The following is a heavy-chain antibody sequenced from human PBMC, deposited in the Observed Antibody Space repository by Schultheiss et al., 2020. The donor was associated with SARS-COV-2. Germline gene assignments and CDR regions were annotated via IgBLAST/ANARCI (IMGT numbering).Heavy chain of an antibody. J-gene: IGHJ6*02. V-gene: IGHV3-30*18. D-gene: IGHD5-18*01. CDR1: GFTFSSYG. Sequence: GGSLRLSCAASGFTFSSYGMHWVRQAPGKGLEWVAVISYDGSNKYYADSVKGRFTISRDNSKNTLYLQMNSLRAEDTAVYYCAKDTAMEYYYYYGMDVWGQGTTVTVSS. CDR2: ISYDGSNK. CDR3: AKDTAMEYYYYYGMDV.